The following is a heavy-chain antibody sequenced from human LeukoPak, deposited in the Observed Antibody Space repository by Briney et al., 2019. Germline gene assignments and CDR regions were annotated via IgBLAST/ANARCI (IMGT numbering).Heavy chain of an antibody. CDR1: GGSISSGGYY. V-gene: IGHV4-31*03. CDR3: ARDGMIVGTFVY. CDR2: IYYSGST. D-gene: IGHD3-22*01. J-gene: IGHJ4*02. Sequence: SETLSLTCTVSGGSISSGGYYWSWIRQHPGKGLEWIGYIYYSGSTYYNPSLKSRVTISVDTSKNQFSLKLSSVTAADTAVYYCARDGMIVGTFVYWGREPWSPSPQ.